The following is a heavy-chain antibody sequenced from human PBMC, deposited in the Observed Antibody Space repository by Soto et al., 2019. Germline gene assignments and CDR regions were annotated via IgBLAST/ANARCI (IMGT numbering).Heavy chain of an antibody. CDR2: IYYSGST. D-gene: IGHD2-2*01. Sequence: SETLSLTCTVSGGSISSSSYYWGWIRQPPGKGLEWIGSIYYSGSTYYNPSLKSRVTISVDTSKNQFSLKLSSVTAADTAVYYCARFLGYCSSTSCPARDFDIWGQGTMVTVSS. J-gene: IGHJ3*02. CDR3: ARFLGYCSSTSCPARDFDI. V-gene: IGHV4-39*01. CDR1: GGSISSSSYY.